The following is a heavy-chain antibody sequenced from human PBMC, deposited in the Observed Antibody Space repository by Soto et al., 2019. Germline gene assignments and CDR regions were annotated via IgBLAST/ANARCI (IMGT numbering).Heavy chain of an antibody. J-gene: IGHJ6*02. CDR1: GYIFVNYG. V-gene: IGHV1-18*01. CDR3: AMVDNYVTPTPQDV. D-gene: IGHD3-16*01. Sequence: QVQLVQSGDEVKKPGASVKVSCKASGYIFVNYGIAWVRQAPGQGLEWMGWISPYSGKTNYASKVQGRLTMTTDTXTSTAYMDLGSLTSDDTAVYYWAMVDNYVTPTPQDVWGQGTTVTVSS. CDR2: ISPYSGKT.